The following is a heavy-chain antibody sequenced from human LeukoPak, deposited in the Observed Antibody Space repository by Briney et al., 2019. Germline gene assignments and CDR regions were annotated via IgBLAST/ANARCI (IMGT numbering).Heavy chain of an antibody. CDR2: INHSGST. CDR3: ARGLVPRSRGPYFDY. J-gene: IGHJ4*02. V-gene: IGHV4-34*01. D-gene: IGHD2-8*01. CDR1: GGSFSGYY. Sequence: SETLSLTCAVYGGSFSGYYWSWIRQPPGKGLEWIGEINHSGSTNYNLSLKSRVTISVDTSKNQFSLKLSSVTAADTAVYYCARGLVPRSRGPYFDYWGQGTLVTVSS.